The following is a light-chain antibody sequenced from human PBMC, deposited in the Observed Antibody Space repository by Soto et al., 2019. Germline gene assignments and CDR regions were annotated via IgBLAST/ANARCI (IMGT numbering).Light chain of an antibody. CDR2: GNS. CDR1: SSNIGAGYD. CDR3: QSYDSSLDWV. Sequence: QLVLTQPPSVSGAPGQRVTISCTGSSSNIGAGYDVHWYQQLPGTAPKLLIYGNSNRPSGVPDRCSGSKSGTSASLAITGLQAEDEADYYCQSYDSSLDWVFGGGTKLTVL. J-gene: IGLJ3*02. V-gene: IGLV1-40*01.